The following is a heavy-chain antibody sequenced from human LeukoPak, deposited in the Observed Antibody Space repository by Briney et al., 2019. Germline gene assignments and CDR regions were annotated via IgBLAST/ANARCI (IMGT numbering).Heavy chain of an antibody. Sequence: ASVKVSCKVSGYTFTHYYMHWVQQAPGKGLEWMGLVDPEDGETIYAEKFQGRVTITADTSTDTAYMELSSLRSEDTAVYYCATATTVTGPLDAFDIWGQGTMVTVSS. D-gene: IGHD4-11*01. CDR3: ATATTVTGPLDAFDI. V-gene: IGHV1-69-2*01. CDR1: GYTFTHYY. J-gene: IGHJ3*02. CDR2: VDPEDGET.